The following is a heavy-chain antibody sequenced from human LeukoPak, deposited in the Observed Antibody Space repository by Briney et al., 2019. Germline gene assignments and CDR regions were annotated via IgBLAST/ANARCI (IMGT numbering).Heavy chain of an antibody. J-gene: IGHJ4*02. CDR1: GFTFSSYW. Sequence: GGSLRVSCAASGFTFSSYWIHWVRQAPGKGLVWVSRIKSDGSVTSYADSVKGRFTISRDNAKSALYLQMNSLRAEDTAVYYCASGSSGSLTGYWGQGTLVTVSS. D-gene: IGHD1-14*01. V-gene: IGHV3-74*01. CDR3: ASGSSGSLTGY. CDR2: IKSDGSVT.